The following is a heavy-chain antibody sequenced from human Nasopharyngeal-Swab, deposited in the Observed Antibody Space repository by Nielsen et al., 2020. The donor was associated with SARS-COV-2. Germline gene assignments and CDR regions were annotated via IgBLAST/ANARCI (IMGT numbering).Heavy chain of an antibody. CDR2: VYPGNSEV. D-gene: IGHD5-24*01. J-gene: IGHJ5*02. V-gene: IGHV5-51*01. CDR1: GYSFVNHW. Sequence: GESLKISCMASGYSFVNHWIGWVRQKPGKGLEWMGMVYPGNSEVAYSPSFQGQVTISADKYSNTAYLHWRSLRASDTAIYFCARRAARDGYNYEVDPWGQGTLVTVPS. CDR3: ARRAARDGYNYEVDP.